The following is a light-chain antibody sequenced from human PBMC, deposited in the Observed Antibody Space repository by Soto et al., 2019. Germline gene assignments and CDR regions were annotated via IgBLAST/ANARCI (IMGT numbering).Light chain of an antibody. CDR3: SSYTSSSTRV. V-gene: IGLV2-14*01. Sequence: QSVLTQPASMSGSPGQSITISCTGTSSDVGGYNYVSWYQQHPGKAPKLIIYEVSNRPSGVSNRFSGSKSGNTASLTISGLQAEDEADYYCSSYTSSSTRVFGTGTKVTVL. J-gene: IGLJ1*01. CDR1: SSDVGGYNY. CDR2: EVS.